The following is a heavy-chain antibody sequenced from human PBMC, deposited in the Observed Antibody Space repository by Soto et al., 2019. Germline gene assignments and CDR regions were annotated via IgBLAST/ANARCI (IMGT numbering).Heavy chain of an antibody. D-gene: IGHD4-17*01. Sequence: GGSLRLSCAASGFTFSSYTMNWVRQAPGKGLEWVSSISSSSTYIYYADSVKGRFTVSRDNAKNSLFLQMNSLRAEDTAVYYCARVNYGGNFLWGQGALVTVSS. CDR2: ISSSSTYI. CDR1: GFTFSSYT. V-gene: IGHV3-21*01. CDR3: ARVNYGGNFL. J-gene: IGHJ4*02.